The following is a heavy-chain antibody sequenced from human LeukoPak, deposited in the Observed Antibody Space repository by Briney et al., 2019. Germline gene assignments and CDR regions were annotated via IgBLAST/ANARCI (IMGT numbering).Heavy chain of an antibody. CDR1: GYTFTSYD. D-gene: IGHD3-3*01. CDR3: ARVGSLWSGYYGYHDAFDI. V-gene: IGHV1-8*01. Sequence: ASVKVSCKASGYTFTSYDINWVRQATGQGLEWMGWMNPNSGNTGYAQKFQGRVTMTRNTSISTAYMELSSLRSEDTAVYYCARVGSLWSGYYGYHDAFDIWGQGTMVTVSS. J-gene: IGHJ3*02. CDR2: MNPNSGNT.